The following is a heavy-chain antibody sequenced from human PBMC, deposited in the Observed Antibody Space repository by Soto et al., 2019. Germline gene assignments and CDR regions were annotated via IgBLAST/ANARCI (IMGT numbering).Heavy chain of an antibody. J-gene: IGHJ6*02. CDR2: INPSGGST. CDR3: ARARGMVLSFYGMDV. V-gene: IGHV1-46*01. CDR1: GYTFTSYY. Sequence: EASVKVSCKASGYTFTSYYMHWVRQAPGQGLEWMGIINPSGGSTSYAQKFQGRVTMTRDTSTSTVYMELSSLRSEDTAVYYCARARGMVLSFYGMDVWGQGTTVTVSS. D-gene: IGHD3-10*01.